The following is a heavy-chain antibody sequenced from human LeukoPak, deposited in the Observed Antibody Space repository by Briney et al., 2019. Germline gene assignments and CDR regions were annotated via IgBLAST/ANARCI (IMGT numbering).Heavy chain of an antibody. V-gene: IGHV3-21*04. CDR2: ITSSNSYI. J-gene: IGHJ6*02. D-gene: IGHD6-13*01. CDR1: GFTFSTYS. CDR3: AKPPDYTSSWYYYGLDV. Sequence: GGSLRLSCAASGFTFSTYSMNWVRQAPGKGLEWVSSITSSNSYIHYADSVKGRFTISRDNSKNTLYLQMNSLRAEDTAVYYCAKPPDYTSSWYYYGLDVWGQGTTVTVSS.